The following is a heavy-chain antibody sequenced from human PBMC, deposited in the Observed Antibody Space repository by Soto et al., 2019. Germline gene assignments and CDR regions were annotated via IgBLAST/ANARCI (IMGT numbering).Heavy chain of an antibody. J-gene: IGHJ5*02. CDR2: IYPGDSDT. CDR1: GYSFTSYW. V-gene: IGHV5-51*01. Sequence: LGESLKISCKGSGYSFTSYWIGWVRQMPGKGLEWMGIIYPGDSDTRYSPSFQGQVTISADKSISTAYLQWSSLRAEDTAVYYCAKDFNYDILTGPFDPWGQGTLVTVSS. D-gene: IGHD3-9*01. CDR3: AKDFNYDILTGPFDP.